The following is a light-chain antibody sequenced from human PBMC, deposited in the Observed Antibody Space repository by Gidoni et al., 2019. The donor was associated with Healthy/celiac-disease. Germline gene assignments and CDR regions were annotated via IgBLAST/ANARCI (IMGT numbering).Light chain of an antibody. CDR3: QQYNNWPPLT. V-gene: IGKV3-15*01. CDR1: QSVSSN. Sequence: EIVMTHSPATLSVSPGERATLSCRASQSVSSNLAWYQQKPGQAPRLLIYGASTRATGIPARCSGSGSGTEFTLTISSLQYEDFAVYYCQQYNNWPPLTFGGXTKVEIK. CDR2: GAS. J-gene: IGKJ4*01.